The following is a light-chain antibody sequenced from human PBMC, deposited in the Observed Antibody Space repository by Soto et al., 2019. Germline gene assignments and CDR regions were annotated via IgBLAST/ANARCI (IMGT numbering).Light chain of an antibody. CDR3: MQGTHWPIT. J-gene: IGKJ5*01. Sequence: DVVMTQSPLARAVTLGQPSSISCRSNQILVHSDGIAYFSWFQQRPGRSPRRLIYTVSTRDSGVPARFSGSGSGTDFALTISRVEAEDVGVYYCMQGTHWPITFGQGTRLEIK. CDR1: QILVHSDGIAY. CDR2: TVS. V-gene: IGKV2-30*02.